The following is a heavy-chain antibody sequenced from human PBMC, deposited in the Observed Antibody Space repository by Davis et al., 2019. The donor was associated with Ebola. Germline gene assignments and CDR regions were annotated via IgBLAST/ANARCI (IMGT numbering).Heavy chain of an antibody. CDR3: ARDENYYGSGSYCY. V-gene: IGHV1-3*01. CDR2: INAGNGNT. J-gene: IGHJ4*02. Sequence: AASVKVSCKASGYTFTSYAMHWVRQAPGQRLEWIGWINAGNGNTKYSQKFQGRVTITRDTSASTAYMELSSLRSEDTAVYYCARDENYYGSGSYCYWGQGTLVTVSS. CDR1: GYTFTSYA. D-gene: IGHD3-10*01.